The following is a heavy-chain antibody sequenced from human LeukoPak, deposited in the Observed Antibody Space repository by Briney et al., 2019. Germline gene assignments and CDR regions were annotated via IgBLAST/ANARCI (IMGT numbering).Heavy chain of an antibody. D-gene: IGHD3-3*01. CDR1: GYTFTSYD. Sequence: ASVKVSCKASGYTFTSYDINWVRQATGQGLEWMGWMNPNSGNTGYAQKFQGRVTMTRNTSISTAHMELSSLRSEDTAVYYCASRSTYYDFWSGYYDRYYYYGMDVWGQGTTVTVSS. CDR3: ASRSTYYDFWSGYYDRYYYYGMDV. J-gene: IGHJ6*02. V-gene: IGHV1-8*01. CDR2: MNPNSGNT.